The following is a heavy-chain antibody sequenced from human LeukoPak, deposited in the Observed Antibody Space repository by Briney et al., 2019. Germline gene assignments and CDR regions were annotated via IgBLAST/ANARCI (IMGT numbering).Heavy chain of an antibody. D-gene: IGHD3-3*01. CDR1: GYSISSGYY. CDR3: AREGGPPGYDFWSGYSPLRYNWFDP. CDR2: IYHSGST. J-gene: IGHJ5*02. V-gene: IGHV4-38-2*02. Sequence: SETLSLTCTVSGYSISSGYYWGWIRQPPGKGLEWIGSIYHSGSTYYNPSLKSRVTISVDTSKNQFSLKLSSVTAADTAVYYCAREGGPPGYDFWSGYSPLRYNWFDPWGQGTLVTVSS.